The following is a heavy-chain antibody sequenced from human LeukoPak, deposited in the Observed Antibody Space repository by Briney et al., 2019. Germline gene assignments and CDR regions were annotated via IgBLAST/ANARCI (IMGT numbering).Heavy chain of an antibody. V-gene: IGHV3-33*08. CDR3: ARSGGKSRPFDY. D-gene: IGHD4-23*01. CDR1: GFTFSSYC. J-gene: IGHJ4*02. CDR2: SNK. Sequence: GGSLRLSCAASGFTFSSYCMHWVRQAPGKGLEWVGSNKYYADSVKGRFTISRDNAKNSLYLQMNSLRAEDTAVYYCARSGGKSRPFDYWGQGTLVTVSS.